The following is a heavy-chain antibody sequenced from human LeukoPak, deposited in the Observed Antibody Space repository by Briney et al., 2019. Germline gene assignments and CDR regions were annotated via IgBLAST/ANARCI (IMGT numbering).Heavy chain of an antibody. V-gene: IGHV4-59*12. D-gene: IGHD3-22*01. CDR2: IYYSGST. Sequence: SETLSLTCTVSGGSISSYYWSWIRQPPGKGLEWIGYIYYSGSTNYNPSLKSRVTISVDTSKNQFSLQLNSVTPEDTAVYYCAREAAGYDYWGQGALVTVSS. J-gene: IGHJ4*02. CDR1: GGSISSYY. CDR3: AREAAGYDY.